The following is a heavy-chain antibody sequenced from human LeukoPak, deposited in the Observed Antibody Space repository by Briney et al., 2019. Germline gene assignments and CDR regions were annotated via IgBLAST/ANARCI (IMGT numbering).Heavy chain of an antibody. CDR1: GGSFSGYY. CDR2: INHSGST. D-gene: IGHD3-10*01. Sequence: SETLSLTCAVYGGSFSGYYWSWIRQPPGKGLEWIGEINHSGSTNYNPSLKSRVTISVDTSKNQFSLKLSSVTAADTAVYYCARGSGFGESKYYFDYWGQGTLVTVSS. V-gene: IGHV4-34*01. J-gene: IGHJ4*02. CDR3: ARGSGFGESKYYFDY.